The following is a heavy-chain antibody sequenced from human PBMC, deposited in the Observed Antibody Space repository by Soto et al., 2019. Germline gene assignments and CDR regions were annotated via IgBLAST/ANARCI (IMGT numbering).Heavy chain of an antibody. CDR2: IYYSGST. CDR3: ARDLATVNTFDY. J-gene: IGHJ4*02. Sequence: SETLSLTCTVSGGSVSSGSYYWSWIRQPPGKGLEWIGYIYYSGSTNYNPSLKSRVTISVDTSKNQFSLKLSSVTAADTAVYYCARDLATVNTFDYWGQGTLVTVSS. CDR1: GGSVSSGSYY. V-gene: IGHV4-61*01. D-gene: IGHD4-4*01.